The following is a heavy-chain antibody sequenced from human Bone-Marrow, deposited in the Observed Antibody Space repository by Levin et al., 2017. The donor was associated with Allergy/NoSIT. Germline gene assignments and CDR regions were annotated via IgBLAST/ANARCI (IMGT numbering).Heavy chain of an antibody. J-gene: IGHJ3*01. CDR3: ALTPRDVLLGAFDV. Sequence: SGPTLVKPTETLTLTCTFSGFSLNTSGMCVTWIRQPPGKALEWLARIDWDDDKYYSVSLKTRLTISKDTSKNQVVLTMTNIAPVDTATSYCALTPRDVLLGAFDVWGQGTMVTVSS. CDR1: GFSLNTSGMC. V-gene: IGHV2-70*11. D-gene: IGHD2-8*01. CDR2: IDWDDDK.